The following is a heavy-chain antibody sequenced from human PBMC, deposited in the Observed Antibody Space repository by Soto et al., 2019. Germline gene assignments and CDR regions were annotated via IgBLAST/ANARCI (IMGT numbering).Heavy chain of an antibody. D-gene: IGHD2-2*01. V-gene: IGHV1-18*04. CDR2: ISAYNGNT. Sequence: ASVKVSCKASGYIFTSYGISWVRQAPGQGLEWMGWISAYNGNTNYAQKLQGRVTMTTDTSTSTAYMELRSLRSDDTAVYYCARDPYCSSTSCYQREPPLDYWGQGTLVTVSS. J-gene: IGHJ4*02. CDR1: GYIFTSYG. CDR3: ARDPYCSSTSCYQREPPLDY.